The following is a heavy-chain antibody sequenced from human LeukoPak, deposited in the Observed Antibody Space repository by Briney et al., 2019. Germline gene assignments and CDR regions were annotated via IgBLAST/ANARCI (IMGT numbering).Heavy chain of an antibody. Sequence: GGSLRLSCAASGFSFGNYGMHWVRQAPGKGLEWVAVIFFDGSTKYYADSVKGRFTVSRDNSKNTLFLQMNSLRVEDTAVYYCAKYGSDYYDSSGYATFDYWGQGTLVTVSS. D-gene: IGHD3-22*01. V-gene: IGHV3-33*06. CDR3: AKYGSDYYDSSGYATFDY. CDR2: IFFDGSTK. CDR1: GFSFGNYG. J-gene: IGHJ4*02.